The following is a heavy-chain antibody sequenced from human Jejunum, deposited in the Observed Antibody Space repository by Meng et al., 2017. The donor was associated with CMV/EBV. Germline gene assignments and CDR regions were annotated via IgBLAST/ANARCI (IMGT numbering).Heavy chain of an antibody. CDR2: IGKDGSEK. V-gene: IGHV3-7*01. CDR1: FSNYW. Sequence: FSNYWMSWVSQASGKGLERVANIGKDGSEKYYVDSVKGRFTISRDNAKNSLYLQMNSLRADDTAVYYCARARGNGDDSKYNWFDSWGQGALVTVSS. J-gene: IGHJ5*01. D-gene: IGHD2-21*02. CDR3: ARARGNGDDSKYNWFDS.